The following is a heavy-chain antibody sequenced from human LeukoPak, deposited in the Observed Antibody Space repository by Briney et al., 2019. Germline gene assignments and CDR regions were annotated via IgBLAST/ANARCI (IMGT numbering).Heavy chain of an antibody. CDR2: IIPIFGTA. CDR1: GGTFSSYA. J-gene: IGHJ4*02. Sequence: SVKVSCKASGGTFSSYAISWVRQAPGQGLEWMGGIIPIFGTANYAQKFQGRVTITADESTSTAYMELSSLRSEDTAVYYCARLKVPAALYDYWGQGTLVTVSS. V-gene: IGHV1-69*13. CDR3: ARLKVPAALYDY. D-gene: IGHD2-2*01.